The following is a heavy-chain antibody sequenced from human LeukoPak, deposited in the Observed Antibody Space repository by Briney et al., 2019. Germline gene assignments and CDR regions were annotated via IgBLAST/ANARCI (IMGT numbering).Heavy chain of an antibody. Sequence: PGGSLRLSCAASGFTFSSYAMSWVRQAPGKGLEWVSAISGSGGSTYYADSVKGRFTISRDNAKNSLYLQMNSLRAEDTAVYYCARLGSGWAYFDYWGQGTLVTVSS. CDR1: GFTFSSYA. J-gene: IGHJ4*02. CDR3: ARLGSGWAYFDY. D-gene: IGHD6-19*01. CDR2: ISGSGGST. V-gene: IGHV3-23*01.